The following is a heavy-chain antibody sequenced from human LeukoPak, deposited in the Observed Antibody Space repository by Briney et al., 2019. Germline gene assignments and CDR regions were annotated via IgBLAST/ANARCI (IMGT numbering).Heavy chain of an antibody. CDR1: GYTFTSYY. J-gene: IGHJ4*02. CDR2: INPSGGST. V-gene: IGHV1-46*01. D-gene: IGHD3-3*01. CDR3: ASYYDFWSGPYYFDY. Sequence: ASVKVSCKASGYTFTSYYMHWVRQAPGQGLEWMGIINPSGGSTSYAQKFQGRVTMTRDTSTSTVYMELSSLRSEDTAVYYCASYYDFWSGPYYFDYWGQGTLVTVSS.